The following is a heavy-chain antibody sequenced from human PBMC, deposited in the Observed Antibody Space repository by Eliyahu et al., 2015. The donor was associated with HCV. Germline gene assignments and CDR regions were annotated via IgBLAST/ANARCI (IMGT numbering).Heavy chain of an antibody. V-gene: IGHV3-9*01. D-gene: IGHD2-15*01. J-gene: IGHJ4*02. CDR1: GFSXQYYA. Sequence: DVQLVESGGGLVEPGGALTLSCGASGFSXQYYAMHWVRQAPGKGLEWVSGLSWNGASVDYADFVKGRFTISRDNAKKSLYLQMDRLRPEDTAVYYCAKGICSGGSCYYFDYWGQGTLVTVSS. CDR2: LSWNGASV. CDR3: AKGICSGGSCYYFDY.